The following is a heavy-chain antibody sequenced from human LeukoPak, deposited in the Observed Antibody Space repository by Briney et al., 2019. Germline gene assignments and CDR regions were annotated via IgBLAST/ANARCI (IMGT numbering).Heavy chain of an antibody. J-gene: IGHJ5*02. CDR2: ISSSSSTI. D-gene: IGHD3-10*01. Sequence: PGGSLRLSCAASGFTFSSYSMNWVRQAPGEGLEWVSYISSSSSTIYYADSVRGRFTTSRDNAKNSLYLQMNSLRAEDTAVYYCARDREKFGFDPWGQGTLVTVSS. CDR3: ARDREKFGFDP. V-gene: IGHV3-48*01. CDR1: GFTFSSYS.